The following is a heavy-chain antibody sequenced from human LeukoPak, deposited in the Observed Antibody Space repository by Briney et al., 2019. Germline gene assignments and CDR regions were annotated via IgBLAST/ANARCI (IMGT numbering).Heavy chain of an antibody. V-gene: IGHV1-18*01. J-gene: IGHJ6*02. CDR1: GYTFTIYG. CDR2: ISAYSGHT. CDR3: ARRISSSSGPHGLDV. D-gene: IGHD6-6*01. Sequence: GASVKVSSKASGYTFTIYGITWVRQAPGQGLEWMGWISAYSGHTNYAQKLQGRITMTTDTSTTTAYMELMSLRSDDTAVYYCARRISSSSGPHGLDVWGQGTTVTVSS.